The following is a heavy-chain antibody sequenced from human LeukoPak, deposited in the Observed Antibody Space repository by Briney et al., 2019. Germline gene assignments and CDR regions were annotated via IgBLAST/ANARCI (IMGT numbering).Heavy chain of an antibody. CDR2: FRYSGNS. Sequence: SETLSLTCSVSGGSISSGDHYWSWIRQPPGKGLEWIGFFRYSGNSYYNPSLKSRVTISVDASKNQFALKLRSVTAADTAVYFCAKAGWRGGGTFNEFDPWGQGILVTVSS. D-gene: IGHD3-16*01. V-gene: IGHV4-30-4*08. CDR1: GGSISSGDHY. CDR3: AKAGWRGGGTFNEFDP. J-gene: IGHJ5*02.